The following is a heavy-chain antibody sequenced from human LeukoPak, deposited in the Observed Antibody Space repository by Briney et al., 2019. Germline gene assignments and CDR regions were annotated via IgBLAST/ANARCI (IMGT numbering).Heavy chain of an antibody. CDR2: IWYDGSDK. CDR1: GFTFRTYW. Sequence: GGSLRLSCEVSGFTFRTYWMHWVRQAPGKGLEWVAVIWYDGSDKYYADSVKGRFSISRDNSKNTLYPQMNSLRAEDTAVYYCAREGGPYRPLDYSGQGTLVTVAS. V-gene: IGHV3-33*08. CDR3: AREGGPYRPLDY. J-gene: IGHJ4*02.